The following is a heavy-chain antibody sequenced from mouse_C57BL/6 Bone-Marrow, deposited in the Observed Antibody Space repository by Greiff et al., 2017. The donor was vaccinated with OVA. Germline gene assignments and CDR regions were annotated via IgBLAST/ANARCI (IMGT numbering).Heavy chain of an antibody. CDR3: ARGEWLEEFAY. CDR1: GYTFTSYW. V-gene: IGHV1-64*01. Sequence: QVQLQQPGAELVKPGASVKLSCTASGYTFTSYWMHWVKQRPGQGLEWIGMIHPNSGSTNYNEKFKSKATLTVDKSSSTAYMQLSSLTSEDSAVYYCARGEWLEEFAYWGQGTLVTVSA. J-gene: IGHJ3*01. D-gene: IGHD2-2*01. CDR2: IHPNSGST.